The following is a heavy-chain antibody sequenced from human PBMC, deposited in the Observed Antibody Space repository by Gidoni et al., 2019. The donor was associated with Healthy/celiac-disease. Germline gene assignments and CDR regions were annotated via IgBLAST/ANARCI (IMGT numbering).Heavy chain of an antibody. CDR1: GGSISSGGYS. J-gene: IGHJ5*02. V-gene: IGHV4-30-2*01. Sequence: QLQLQESGSGLVKPSQTLSLTCAVSGGSISSGGYSWSWIRQPPGKGLEWIGYIYHSGSTYYTPSLKSRVTISVDRSKNQFSLKLSSVTAADTAVYYWARVSDYDFWSGSGWFDPWGQGTLVTVSS. D-gene: IGHD3-3*01. CDR2: IYHSGST. CDR3: ARVSDYDFWSGSGWFDP.